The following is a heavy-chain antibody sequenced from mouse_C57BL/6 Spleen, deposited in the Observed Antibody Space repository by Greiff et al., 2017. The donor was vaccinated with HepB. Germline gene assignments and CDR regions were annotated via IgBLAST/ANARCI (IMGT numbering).Heavy chain of an antibody. CDR2: IYPSDSET. CDR1: GYTFTSYW. D-gene: IGHD2-14*01. J-gene: IGHJ1*03. V-gene: IGHV1-61*01. CDR3: ARGRIGYWYFDV. Sequence: VQLQQPGAELVRPGSSVKLSCKASGYTFTSYWMDWVKQRPGQGLEWIGNIYPSDSETHYNQKFKDKATLTVDKSSSTAYMQLSSLTSEDSAVYYCARGRIGYWYFDVWGTGTTVTVSS.